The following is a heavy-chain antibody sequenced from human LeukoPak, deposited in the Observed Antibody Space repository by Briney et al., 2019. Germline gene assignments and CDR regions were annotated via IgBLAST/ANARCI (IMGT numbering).Heavy chain of an antibody. J-gene: IGHJ4*02. Sequence: GASVKVSCKASGRTFSSYAISWVRQPPGQGLEWMGGIIPIFGTANYAQKFQGRVTITTDESTSTAYMELSSLRSEDTAVYYCARVRLTTDYYDSSGIDYWGQGTLVTVSS. D-gene: IGHD3-22*01. CDR3: ARVRLTTDYYDSSGIDY. V-gene: IGHV1-69*05. CDR2: IIPIFGTA. CDR1: GRTFSSYA.